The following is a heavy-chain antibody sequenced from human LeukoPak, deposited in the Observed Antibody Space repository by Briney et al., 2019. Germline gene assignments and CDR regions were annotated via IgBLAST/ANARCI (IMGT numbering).Heavy chain of an antibody. CDR1: GASISSGRYY. Sequence: PSQTLSLTCTVSGASISSGRYYWSWIRQPAGKGLEWIGRMYTSGTTYYNPSLNSRVTISIDTSKKQFYLKLSSVTAADTAFYYCVRENTYFYTSGSYYNWFDPWGQGTLVIVSS. CDR3: VRENTYFYTSGSYYNWFDP. V-gene: IGHV4-61*02. D-gene: IGHD3-10*01. CDR2: MYTSGTT. J-gene: IGHJ5*02.